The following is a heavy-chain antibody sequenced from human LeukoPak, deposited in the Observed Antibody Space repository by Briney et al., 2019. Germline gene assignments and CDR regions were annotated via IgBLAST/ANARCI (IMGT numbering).Heavy chain of an antibody. Sequence: SVKVSCKASGGTFSSYAISWVRQAPGQGLEWMGGIIPIFGTANYAQKFQGRVTITADESTSTAYMELSSLRAEDTAVYYCAKARPLAAALRRVAMDVWGKGTTVTVSS. CDR1: GGTFSSYA. CDR2: IIPIFGTA. CDR3: AKARPLAAALRRVAMDV. J-gene: IGHJ6*04. V-gene: IGHV1-69*01. D-gene: IGHD6-13*01.